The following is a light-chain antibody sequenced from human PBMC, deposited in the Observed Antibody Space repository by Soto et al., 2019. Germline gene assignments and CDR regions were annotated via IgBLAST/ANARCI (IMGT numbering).Light chain of an antibody. J-gene: IGLJ2*01. Sequence: QAVVTQEPSLTVSPGGSVTLTCGSSTGAVTNDHYPYWIQQKPGQAPTTLIFDTSYKHYWTPFRFSGSLIGGKAALTLLGAQPEDEGDYYCFLQDRGSRFFGGGTKLTVL. CDR2: DTS. V-gene: IGLV7-46*02. CDR3: FLQDRGSRF. CDR1: TGAVTNDHY.